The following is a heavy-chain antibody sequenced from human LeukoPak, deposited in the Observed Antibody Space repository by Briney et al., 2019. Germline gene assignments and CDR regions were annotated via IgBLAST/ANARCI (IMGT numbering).Heavy chain of an antibody. J-gene: IGHJ4*02. CDR2: ISGSGGTT. Sequence: GGSLRLSCAASGFTFSSYATNWVRQAPGKGLEWVSIISGSGGTTYYADSVRGRFTISRDNSKNTLYLQMNSLRAEDTAVYYCAKGHITNWNNFDNWGQGTLVTVSS. CDR1: GFTFSSYA. V-gene: IGHV3-23*01. CDR3: AKGHITNWNNFDN. D-gene: IGHD1-1*01.